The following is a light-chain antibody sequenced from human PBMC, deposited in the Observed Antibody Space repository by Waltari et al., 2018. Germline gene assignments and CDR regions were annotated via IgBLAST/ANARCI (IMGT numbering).Light chain of an antibody. Sequence: QSVVTQHASVSASPGQSISISCTGTSNDIGVNDYVSWYQQHPGRAPQLVIYDVSVRPSGVSIRFSGSKSGNTASLTISGLQAEDEALYYCSSYTLTNPVVFGGGTKLTVL. J-gene: IGLJ2*01. V-gene: IGLV2-14*03. CDR1: SNDIGVNDY. CDR3: SSYTLTNPVV. CDR2: DVS.